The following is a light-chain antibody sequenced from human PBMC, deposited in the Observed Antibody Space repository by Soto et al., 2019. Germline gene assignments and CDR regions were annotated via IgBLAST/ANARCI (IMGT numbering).Light chain of an antibody. CDR1: QSISSY. V-gene: IGKV1-9*01. Sequence: DIQLTQSPSFLSASVGDRVTITCRASQSISSYLNWYQQKPGKAPKLLIYAASSLQSGVPSRFSGSGSGTEFTLTISSLQPDDFATYYCQQYNSYSPRTFGQGTKVDIK. CDR2: AAS. CDR3: QQYNSYSPRT. J-gene: IGKJ1*01.